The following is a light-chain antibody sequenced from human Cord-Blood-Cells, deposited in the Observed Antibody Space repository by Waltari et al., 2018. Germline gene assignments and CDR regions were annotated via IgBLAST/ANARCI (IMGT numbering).Light chain of an antibody. J-gene: IGKJ1*01. Sequence: EIVLTQSPATLSLSPGERATLPCRASQSVSSYLAWYQQKPGQAPRLLIYAASNRATGIPARFSGSGSGTDFTLTISSLEPEDFAVYYCQQRSNWPPTFGQGTKVEIK. CDR1: QSVSSY. CDR3: QQRSNWPPT. CDR2: AAS. V-gene: IGKV3-11*01.